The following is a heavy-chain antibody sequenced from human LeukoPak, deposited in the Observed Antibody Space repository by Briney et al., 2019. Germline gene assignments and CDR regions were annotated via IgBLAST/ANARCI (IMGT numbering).Heavy chain of an antibody. CDR3: ARDTGLDAFDI. CDR2: IYSGGST. D-gene: IGHD2-8*02. Sequence: GGSLRLSCAASGFTVSSNYMSWVRQAPGKGLEWVSAIYSGGSTYYADSVKGRFTISRDNSKNTLYLQLNSLRAEDTAVYYCARDTGLDAFDIWGQGTMVTVSS. J-gene: IGHJ3*02. V-gene: IGHV3-66*01. CDR1: GFTVSSNY.